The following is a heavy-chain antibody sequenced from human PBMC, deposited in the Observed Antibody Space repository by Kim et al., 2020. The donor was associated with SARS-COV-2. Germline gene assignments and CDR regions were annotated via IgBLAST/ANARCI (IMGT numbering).Heavy chain of an antibody. CDR1: GYTFTSYG. V-gene: IGHV1-18*01. J-gene: IGHJ6*02. CDR3: ARDSSPRYCSGGSCYGSSYYYYGMDV. CDR2: ISAYNGNT. Sequence: ASVKVSCKASGYTFTSYGISWVRQAPGQGLEWMGWISAYNGNTNYAQKLQGRVTMTTDTSTSTAYMELRSLRSDDTAVYYCARDSSPRYCSGGSCYGSSYYYYGMDVWGQGTTVTVSS. D-gene: IGHD2-15*01.